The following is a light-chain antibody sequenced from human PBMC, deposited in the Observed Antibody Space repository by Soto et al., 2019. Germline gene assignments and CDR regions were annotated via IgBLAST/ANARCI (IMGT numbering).Light chain of an antibody. V-gene: IGKV3-11*01. CDR2: DAS. CDR1: QSVSSY. Sequence: EIVLTQSPATLSLSPGERATLSCRASQSVSSYLAWYQQKPGQPPRLLIYDASNRATGIPARFSGSGSGTDFTLTISSLVPEDFAVYYCQQRSNWPPTWTFGQGTKVEIK. CDR3: QQRSNWPPTWT. J-gene: IGKJ1*01.